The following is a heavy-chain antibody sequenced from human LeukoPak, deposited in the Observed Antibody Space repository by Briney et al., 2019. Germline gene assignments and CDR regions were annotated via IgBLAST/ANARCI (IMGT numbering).Heavy chain of an antibody. J-gene: IGHJ4*02. V-gene: IGHV3-23*01. CDR2: ISGSGGST. Sequence: GGSLRLSCAASGFTLSSYAMSWVRQAPGKGLEWVSAISGSGGSTYYADSVKGRFTISRDNSKNTLYLQMNSLRAGDTAVYYCAKTTYYDYVWGSYRYLGYPDYWGQGTLVTVSS. CDR3: AKTTYYDYVWGSYRYLGYPDY. D-gene: IGHD3-16*02. CDR1: GFTLSSYA.